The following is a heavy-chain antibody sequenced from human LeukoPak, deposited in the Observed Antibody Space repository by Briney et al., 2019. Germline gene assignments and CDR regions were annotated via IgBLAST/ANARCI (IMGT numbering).Heavy chain of an antibody. Sequence: SETLSLTCAVYGTTFIGYDWTWVRQPPGKGLEWIGEFNHDGSAHYNPSLKSRVTISVDPSKNQFSLTLTSVTAADTAVYYCARDGYSSGWFSFGFDPWGQGTLVTVSS. J-gene: IGHJ5*02. V-gene: IGHV4-34*01. CDR3: ARDGYSSGWFSFGFDP. CDR1: GTTFIGYD. CDR2: FNHDGSA. D-gene: IGHD6-19*01.